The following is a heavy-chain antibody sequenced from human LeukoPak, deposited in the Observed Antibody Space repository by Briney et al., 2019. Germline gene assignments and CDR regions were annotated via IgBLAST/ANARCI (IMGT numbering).Heavy chain of an antibody. Sequence: GESLRLSCAASGFTFSSYSMNWVRQAPGKGLEWVSSISRSGSTKYYADSVKGRFTISRDNAKNSLFLQMNSLRAEDTAVYYCARVLRYCSGGNCYSGGLGYMDVWGKGTTVTISS. J-gene: IGHJ6*03. D-gene: IGHD2-15*01. CDR3: ARVLRYCSGGNCYSGGLGYMDV. CDR1: GFTFSSYS. V-gene: IGHV3-48*04. CDR2: ISRSGSTK.